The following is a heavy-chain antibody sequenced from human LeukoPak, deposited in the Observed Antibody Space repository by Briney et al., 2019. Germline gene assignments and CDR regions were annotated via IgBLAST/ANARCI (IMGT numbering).Heavy chain of an antibody. Sequence: GALRLSCAASGFTVSSNYMSWVRQAPGKGLEWVSVIYSGGSTYYADSVKGRFTISRDNSKNTLYLQMNSLRAEDTAVYYCARDPDIVATVDAFDIWGQGTMVTVSS. V-gene: IGHV3-53*01. J-gene: IGHJ3*02. CDR3: ARDPDIVATVDAFDI. D-gene: IGHD5-12*01. CDR1: GFTVSSNY. CDR2: IYSGGST.